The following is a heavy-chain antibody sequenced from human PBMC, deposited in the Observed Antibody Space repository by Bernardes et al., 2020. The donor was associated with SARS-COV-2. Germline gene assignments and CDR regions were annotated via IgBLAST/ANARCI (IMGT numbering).Heavy chain of an antibody. J-gene: IGHJ4*02. Sequence: GGSLRLSCSASGFTFSSYSMHWVRQAPGKGLEYVSGISSDGDNKQYADSVEDRFTISRDNSKDTLYLQLTSLRLEDTAVYYCVKADYKFFWPSSGWGGHFFDSWGQGSTLTVTS. D-gene: IGHD6-19*01. CDR1: GFTFSSYS. CDR2: ISSDGDNK. CDR3: VKADYKFFWPSSGWGGHFFDS. V-gene: IGHV3-64D*06.